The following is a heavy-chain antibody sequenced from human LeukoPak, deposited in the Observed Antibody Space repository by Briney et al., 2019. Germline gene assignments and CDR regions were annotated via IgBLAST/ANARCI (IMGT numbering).Heavy chain of an antibody. CDR3: ARDGAYDFWSGYYQTPIWERYNWFDP. D-gene: IGHD3-3*01. V-gene: IGHV3-7*01. Sequence: PGGSLRLSCAASGFTFSSYWMSWVRQAPGKGLEWVANIKQDGSEKYYVDSVKGRFTISRDNAKNSLYLQMNSLRAEDTAVYYCARDGAYDFWSGYYQTPIWERYNWFDPWGQGTLVTVSS. CDR1: GFTFSSYW. CDR2: IKQDGSEK. J-gene: IGHJ5*02.